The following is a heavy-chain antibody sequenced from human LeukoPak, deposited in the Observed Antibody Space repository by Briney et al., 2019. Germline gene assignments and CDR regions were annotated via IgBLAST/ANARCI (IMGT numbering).Heavy chain of an antibody. V-gene: IGHV4-59*01. CDR1: GVSISSYY. J-gene: IGHJ4*02. Sequence: SETLSLTCTVSGVSISSYYWSWLRQPPGKGLEWIGYIYYSGSTNYNPSLKSRVTISVDTSKNQFSLKLSSVTAADTAVYYCARDLGLDDDYWGQGTLVTVSS. CDR3: ARDLGLDDDY. CDR2: IYYSGST. D-gene: IGHD3/OR15-3a*01.